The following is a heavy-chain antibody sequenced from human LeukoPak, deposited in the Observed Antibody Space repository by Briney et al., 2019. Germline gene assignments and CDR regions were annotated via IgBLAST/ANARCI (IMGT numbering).Heavy chain of an antibody. Sequence: SETLSLTCTVSRYSISSGYYWGWIRQPPGQGLECIGSIYRSGSTYYNSSLKSRVTISVDTSKNQFSLKLSSVTAADTAVYYCARHADYYESTSYFWDYWGQGTLVTVSS. CDR2: IYRSGST. CDR1: RYSISSGYY. J-gene: IGHJ4*02. CDR3: ARHADYYESTSYFWDY. V-gene: IGHV4-38-2*02. D-gene: IGHD3-22*01.